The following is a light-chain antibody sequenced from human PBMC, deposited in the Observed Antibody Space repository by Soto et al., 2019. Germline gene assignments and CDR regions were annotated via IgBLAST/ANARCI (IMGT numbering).Light chain of an antibody. CDR3: RQRYNWPRVP. CDR1: QSVSNS. Sequence: ESVSTQSPATLSLSPGERVTLSCRASQSVSNSLAWYQQKPGQPPRLLIYDVSNRATGIPARFGGSGSGTDFTLTITSLEPEDFAVYFCRQRYNWPRVPLGQGTRLKIK. V-gene: IGKV3-11*01. J-gene: IGKJ5*01. CDR2: DVS.